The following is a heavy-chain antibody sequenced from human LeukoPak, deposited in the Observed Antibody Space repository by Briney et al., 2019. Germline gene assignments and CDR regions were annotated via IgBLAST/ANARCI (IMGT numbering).Heavy chain of an antibody. D-gene: IGHD1-26*01. CDR2: ISGNSVTI. J-gene: IGHJ4*02. CDR3: AKILSGTYSFDL. V-gene: IGHV3-23*01. Sequence: GSLRLSCAASGSTFSTYPMTWVRQAPGQGLEWVSAISGNSVTIYYAASVKGRFTLSRDNSKNTLYLQMYSLRAEDTAVYYCAKILSGTYSFDLWGQGTLVTVSS. CDR1: GSTFSTYP.